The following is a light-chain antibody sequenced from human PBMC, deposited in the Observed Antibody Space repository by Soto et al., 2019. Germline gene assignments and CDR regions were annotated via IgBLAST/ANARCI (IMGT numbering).Light chain of an antibody. CDR2: NNN. CDR1: SSNIETNT. V-gene: IGLV1-44*01. Sequence: QSVLTQPPSASGTPGQRVTISCTGSSSNIETNTVDWYQHLPGTAPKDLIFNNNQRPSGVPDRFSGSKSGTSASLAISGLQSEDEADYYCALCDDSLSGMVFGGGTKLTVL. CDR3: ALCDDSLSGMV. J-gene: IGLJ2*01.